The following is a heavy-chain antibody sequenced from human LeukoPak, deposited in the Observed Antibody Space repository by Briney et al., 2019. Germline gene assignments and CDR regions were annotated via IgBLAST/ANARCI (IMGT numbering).Heavy chain of an antibody. CDR2: ISYDGSNK. CDR3: AKSDDIVATIYDY. Sequence: GGSLRLSCAASGFTFSSYGTHWVRQAPGKGLEWVAVISYDGSNKYYADSVKGRFTISRDNSKNTLYLQMNSLRAEDTAVYYCAKSDDIVATIYDYWGQGTLVTVSS. CDR1: GFTFSSYG. D-gene: IGHD5-12*01. V-gene: IGHV3-30*18. J-gene: IGHJ4*02.